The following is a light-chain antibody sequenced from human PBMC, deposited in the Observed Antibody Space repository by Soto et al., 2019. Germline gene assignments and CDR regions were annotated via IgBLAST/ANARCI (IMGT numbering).Light chain of an antibody. J-gene: IGLJ1*01. CDR3: SSFTSNRIYV. CDR2: GVT. CDR1: HNDIGTYDY. V-gene: IGLV2-14*03. Sequence: ALAQPTSVSGSPGQSITISCTGNHNDIGTYDYVSWYQQHPGRAPRLLIHGVTTRPSGISGRFSASKSGLTASLTISGLQPEDEADYYCSSFTSNRIYVFGPGTKVTVL.